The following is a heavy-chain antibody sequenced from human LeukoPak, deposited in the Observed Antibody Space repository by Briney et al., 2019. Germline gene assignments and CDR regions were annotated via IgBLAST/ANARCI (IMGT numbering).Heavy chain of an antibody. Sequence: GGSLRLSCGASGFTFSSYGMSWVRQAPGKGLEWVSAISGSGGNTYYADSVKGRFTISRDNSKNTLYLQMNSLRAEDTAVYYCARDHRYGGLFDYWGQGTLVTVSS. CDR1: GFTFSSYG. D-gene: IGHD1-1*01. V-gene: IGHV3-23*01. J-gene: IGHJ4*02. CDR3: ARDHRYGGLFDY. CDR2: ISGSGGNT.